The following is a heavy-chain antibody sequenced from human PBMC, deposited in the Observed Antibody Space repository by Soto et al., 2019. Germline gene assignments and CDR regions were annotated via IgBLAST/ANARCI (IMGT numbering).Heavy chain of an antibody. CDR2: IYSGGST. V-gene: IGHV3-66*01. D-gene: IGHD5-12*01. CDR1: GFTVSSNY. J-gene: IGHJ4*02. Sequence: GGSLRLSCAASGFTVSSNYMSWVRQAPGKGLEWVSVIYSGGSTYYADSVKGRFTISRDNSKNTLYLQMNSPRAEDTAVYYCARGRTSGYDTYYFDYWGQGTLVTVSS. CDR3: ARGRTSGYDTYYFDY.